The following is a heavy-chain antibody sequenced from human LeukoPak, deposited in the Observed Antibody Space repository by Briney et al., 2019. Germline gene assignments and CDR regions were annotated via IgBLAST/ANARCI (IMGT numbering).Heavy chain of an antibody. V-gene: IGHV3-74*01. Sequence: SGGSLRLSCAASGFTFSSYWMHWVRQAPGKGLVWVSRINSDGSSTSYADSVKGRFTISRDNSKNTLYLQMNSLRAEDTAVYYCAKDRGSHYGMDVWGQGTTVTVSS. CDR2: INSDGSST. D-gene: IGHD1-26*01. CDR1: GFTFSSYW. J-gene: IGHJ6*02. CDR3: AKDRGSHYGMDV.